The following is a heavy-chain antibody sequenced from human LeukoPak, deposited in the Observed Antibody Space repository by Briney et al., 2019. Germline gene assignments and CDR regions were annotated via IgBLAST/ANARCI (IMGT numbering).Heavy chain of an antibody. CDR3: ARTVPGYPDDYFDY. J-gene: IGHJ4*02. CDR2: RNQDGSAI. V-gene: IGHV3-7*01. Sequence: GGSLRLSCAASGFTFSRHLVSWVRQTPGRGVERVAHRNQDGSAIYYVDSVKGRFTISRDKAKNSLCLQMTGLTVADTAVYYCARTVPGYPDDYFDYWGQGTLVTVSS. D-gene: IGHD6-19*01. CDR1: GFTFSRHL.